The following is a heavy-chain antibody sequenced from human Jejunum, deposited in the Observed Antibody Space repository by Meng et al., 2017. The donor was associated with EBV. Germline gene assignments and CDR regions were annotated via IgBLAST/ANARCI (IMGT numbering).Heavy chain of an antibody. D-gene: IGHD1-1*01. J-gene: IGHJ4*02. V-gene: IGHV1-46*01. CDR2: INPSGDGA. Sequence: QVQLVQSGAEVKKPXXXXXXXCKASGFTFTSFSMHWVRQAPGQGLEWMGIINPSGDGAHNTQKFQGRVTVTRDTSTSTVYMEMSALTSEDTAVYYCARGPSTGIDRGFFNYWGQGTLVTVSS. CDR1: GFTFTSFS. CDR3: ARGPSTGIDRGFFNY.